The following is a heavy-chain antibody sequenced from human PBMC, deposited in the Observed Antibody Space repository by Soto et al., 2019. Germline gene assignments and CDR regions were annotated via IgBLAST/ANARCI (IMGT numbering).Heavy chain of an antibody. CDR2: VSASSTYI. CDR1: GFTFSDNS. V-gene: IGHV3-21*01. J-gene: IGHJ4*02. D-gene: IGHD3-10*01. Sequence: EVQLVESGGGLVKPGGSLRLSCAASGFTFSDNSMNWVRQAPGKGLEWVSSVSASSTYIYYADSVKGRFTISRDNAKNSVYLQMSSRRAEDTAVYYCARLNYDSGSYSFDYWGQGTLVIVSS. CDR3: ARLNYDSGSYSFDY.